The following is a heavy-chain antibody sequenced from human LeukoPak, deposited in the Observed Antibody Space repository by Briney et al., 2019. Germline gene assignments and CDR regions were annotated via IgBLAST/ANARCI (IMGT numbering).Heavy chain of an antibody. CDR2: IIPIFGTA. CDR1: GGTFSSYA. CDR3: ARDRSEQQRAFDP. J-gene: IGHJ5*02. D-gene: IGHD6-13*01. V-gene: IGHV1-69*13. Sequence: SVKVSCKASGGTFSSYAISWVRQAPGQGLAWMGGIIPIFGTANYAQKFQGRVTITADESTSTAYMELSSLRSEDTAVYYCARDRSEQQRAFDPWGQGTLVTVSS.